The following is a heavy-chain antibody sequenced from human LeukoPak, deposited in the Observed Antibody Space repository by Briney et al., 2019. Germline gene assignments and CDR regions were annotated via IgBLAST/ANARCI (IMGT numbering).Heavy chain of an antibody. CDR2: IKLDGSEK. D-gene: IGHD4-17*01. J-gene: IGHJ6*03. Sequence: GGSLRLSCVASEFTFSRNWMTWVRQAPGKGLEWVANIKLDGSEKNYVDSVKGRFTISRDNAKNSLYLQMDSLRAEDTAVYYCARLRVTSNYYMDVWGKGTTVTVS. CDR1: EFTFSRNW. V-gene: IGHV3-7*01. CDR3: ARLRVTSNYYMDV.